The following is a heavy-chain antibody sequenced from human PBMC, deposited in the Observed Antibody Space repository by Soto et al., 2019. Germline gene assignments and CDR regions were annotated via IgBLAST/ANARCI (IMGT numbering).Heavy chain of an antibody. V-gene: IGHV1-18*01. J-gene: IGHJ4*02. CDR1: GYAFTTYG. D-gene: IGHD2-15*01. CDR2: ISAHNGNT. CDR3: ARWWYGDY. Sequence: QVHLVQSGAEVKKPGASVKVSCKGSGYAFTTYGITWVRQAPGQGLEWMGWISAHNGNTNYAQKLQGRVTGTRDTSTSTAYMELGSLRSGDSAVYYGARWWYGDYWGQGALVIVSS.